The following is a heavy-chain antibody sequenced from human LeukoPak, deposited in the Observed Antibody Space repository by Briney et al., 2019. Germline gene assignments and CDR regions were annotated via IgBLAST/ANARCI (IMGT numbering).Heavy chain of an antibody. CDR2: INDSGST. D-gene: IGHD3-22*01. Sequence: PSETLSLTCAVYGGSFSGYYWSWIRQPPGKGLEWIGEINDSGSTNYNPSLTSRVTISVDTSKNQFSLKLSSVTAADTAVYYCARGRGITMIVASTRYFQHWGQGTLVTVSS. V-gene: IGHV4-34*01. J-gene: IGHJ1*01. CDR3: ARGRGITMIVASTRYFQH. CDR1: GGSFSGYY.